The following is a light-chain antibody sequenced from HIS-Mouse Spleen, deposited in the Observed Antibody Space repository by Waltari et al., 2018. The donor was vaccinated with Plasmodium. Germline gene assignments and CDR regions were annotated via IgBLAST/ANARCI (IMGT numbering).Light chain of an antibody. CDR1: QSVLYSSNNKNY. J-gene: IGKJ4*01. CDR2: WAS. V-gene: IGKV4-1*01. Sequence: DIVMTQSPDSLAVSLCERATINCKSGQSVLYSSNNKNYLAWYQQKPGQPPKLLIYWASTRESGVPDRFSGSGSGTDFTLTISSLQAEDVAVYYCQQYYSTPLTFGGGTKVEIK. CDR3: QQYYSTPLT.